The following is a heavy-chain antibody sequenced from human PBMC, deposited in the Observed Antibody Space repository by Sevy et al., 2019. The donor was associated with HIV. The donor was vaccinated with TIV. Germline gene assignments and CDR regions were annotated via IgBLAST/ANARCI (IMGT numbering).Heavy chain of an antibody. D-gene: IGHD3-10*01. CDR1: GFTFSTYG. CDR2: IWNDGSKK. J-gene: IGHJ4*02. V-gene: IGHV3-33*01. Sequence: GGSLRLSCGASGFTFSTYGMHWVRQAPGKGLEWVAVIWNDGSKKYYADSVKGRLTISRDNSKNPLYLQMNSLRAEDNAAYYCATKAAPGRYFHCWGQGTLVTVSS. CDR3: ATKAAPGRYFHC.